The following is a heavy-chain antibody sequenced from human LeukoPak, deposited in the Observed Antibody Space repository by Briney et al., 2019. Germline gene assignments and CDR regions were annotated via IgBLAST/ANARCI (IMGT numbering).Heavy chain of an antibody. D-gene: IGHD3-22*01. J-gene: IGHJ4*02. CDR1: GVTFSSYA. CDR2: ISGSGGST. Sequence: GGSLRLSCAASGVTFSSYAMSWVRQAPGKGLEWVSAISGSGGSTYYADSVKGRFTISRDNSKNTLYLQMNSLRAEDTAVYYCAKDRVTYYYDSSGYLVSPLFDYWGQGTLVTVSS. V-gene: IGHV3-23*01. CDR3: AKDRVTYYYDSSGYLVSPLFDY.